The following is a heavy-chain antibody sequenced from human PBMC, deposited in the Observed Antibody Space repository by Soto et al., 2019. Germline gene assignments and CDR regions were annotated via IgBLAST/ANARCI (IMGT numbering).Heavy chain of an antibody. CDR3: ARGYIVVVPAATFDY. Sequence: ASVKVSCKASGYTFTSYGISWVRQAPGQGLEWMGWISAYNGNTNYAQKLQGRVTMTTDTSTSTAYMELRSLRSDDTAVYYCARGYIVVVPAATFDYWGQGTLVTVSS. CDR2: ISAYNGNT. J-gene: IGHJ4*02. CDR1: GYTFTSYG. D-gene: IGHD2-2*01. V-gene: IGHV1-18*01.